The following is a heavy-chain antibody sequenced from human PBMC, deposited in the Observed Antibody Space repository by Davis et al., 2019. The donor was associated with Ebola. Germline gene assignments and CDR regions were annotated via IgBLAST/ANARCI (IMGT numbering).Heavy chain of an antibody. D-gene: IGHD2-15*01. J-gene: IGHJ6*04. CDR1: GYTFTSYG. CDR3: ARDMRLVVNLLKEDDYYGMDV. V-gene: IGHV1-18*01. CDR2: ISAYLGNT. Sequence: ASVKVSCKASGYTFTSYGITWVRQAPGQGLEWMGWISAYLGNTNYAQKLQGRVTMTTDTSTSTAYMELRSLRSDDTAVYYCARDMRLVVNLLKEDDYYGMDVWGKGTTVTVSS.